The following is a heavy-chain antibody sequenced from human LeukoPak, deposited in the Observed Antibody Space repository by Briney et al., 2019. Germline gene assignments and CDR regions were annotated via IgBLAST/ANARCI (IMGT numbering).Heavy chain of an antibody. J-gene: IGHJ4*02. D-gene: IGHD2-15*01. Sequence: GGSLRLSCAASGFTFSSYGMHWVRQAPGKGLEWVAVISYDETNKYYADSVKGRFTISRDNSKNTVYLQMDSPRTDDTAVYYCVYCSGGNCFYAVRGWTYWGQGTLVTVSS. CDR2: ISYDETNK. CDR1: GFTFSSYG. V-gene: IGHV3-30*03. CDR3: VYCSGGNCFYAVRGWTY.